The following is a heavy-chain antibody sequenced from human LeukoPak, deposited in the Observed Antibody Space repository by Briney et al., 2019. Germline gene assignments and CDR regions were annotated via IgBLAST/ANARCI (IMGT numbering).Heavy chain of an antibody. D-gene: IGHD3-22*01. CDR1: GFTVSSNY. CDR2: IYSGGST. V-gene: IGHV3-53*01. J-gene: IGHJ3*02. Sequence: PGGSLRLSCAASGFTVSSNYMSWVRQAPGKGLEWVSVIYSGGSTYYADSVKGRFTISRDNSKNTLYLQTNSLRAEDTAVYYCAREGWNYDSTNDAFDIWGQGTMVTVSS. CDR3: AREGWNYDSTNDAFDI.